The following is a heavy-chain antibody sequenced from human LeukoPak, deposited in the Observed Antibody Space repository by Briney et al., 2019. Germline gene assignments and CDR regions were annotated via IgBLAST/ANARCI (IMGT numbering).Heavy chain of an antibody. CDR1: GFTFSSYS. CDR2: ISSSSSYI. J-gene: IGHJ4*02. CDR3: ARDLIAVAPD. V-gene: IGHV3-21*01. D-gene: IGHD6-19*01. Sequence: GGSLRLSCAASGFTFSSYSMNWVRQAPGKGLEWVSSISSSSSYIYYADSVKGRYTISRDNAKNSLYLQMNSLRAEDTAVYYCARDLIAVAPDWGQGTLVTVSS.